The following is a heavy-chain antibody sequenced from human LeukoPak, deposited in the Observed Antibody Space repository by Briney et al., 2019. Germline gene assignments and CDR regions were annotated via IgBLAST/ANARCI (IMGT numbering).Heavy chain of an antibody. CDR1: GYTFTGYY. Sequence: ASVKVSCKASGYTFTGYYIHWVRQAPGQGLEWMGWIKPNSGGTNYAQKFQGRVTMTRDTSISAAYMELSRLTFDDTAMYYCARVSYTGTYTYDYRGQGTLVTVSS. CDR3: ARVSYTGTYTYDY. J-gene: IGHJ4*02. V-gene: IGHV1-2*02. CDR2: IKPNSGGT. D-gene: IGHD1-26*01.